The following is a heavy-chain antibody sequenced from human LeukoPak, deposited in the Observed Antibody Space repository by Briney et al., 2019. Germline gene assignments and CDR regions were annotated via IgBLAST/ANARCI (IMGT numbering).Heavy chain of an antibody. V-gene: IGHV4-4*07. CDR2: IYTSGST. D-gene: IGHD6-13*01. Sequence: SETLSLTCTVSGGSISSYYWSWIRQPAGKGLEWIGRIYTSGSTNYNPSLKSRVTMSVDTSKNQFSLKLSSVTATDTAVYYCARLRRQQLYFDYWGQGTLVTVSS. J-gene: IGHJ4*02. CDR1: GGSISSYY. CDR3: ARLRRQQLYFDY.